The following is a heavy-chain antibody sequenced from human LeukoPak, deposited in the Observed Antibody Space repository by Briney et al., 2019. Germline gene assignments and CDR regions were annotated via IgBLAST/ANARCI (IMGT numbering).Heavy chain of an antibody. J-gene: IGHJ4*02. Sequence: GECLRLSCAASGFNLSSYSMHWVRQAPGKGLEYVSAISSYGGSTYYANSVKDRFTISRDNSKNTVYLQMGSLRTEDMAVYYCARISRSHDYDYWGQGTLVTVSS. CDR2: ISSYGGST. CDR1: GFNLSSYS. CDR3: ARISRSHDYDY. D-gene: IGHD6-6*01. V-gene: IGHV3-64*01.